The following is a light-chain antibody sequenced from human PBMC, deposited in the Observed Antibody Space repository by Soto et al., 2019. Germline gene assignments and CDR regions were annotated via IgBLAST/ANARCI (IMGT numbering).Light chain of an antibody. CDR3: QQRSNWPPIT. CDR2: DAS. CDR1: QSVSSY. V-gene: IGKV3-11*01. Sequence: IVLTQSPATPSLSPGERATLSCRASQSVSSYLAWYQQKPGQAPRLLIYDASNRATGIPARFSGSGSGTDFTLTISSLEPEDFAVYYCQQRSNWPPITFGGGTKVEIK. J-gene: IGKJ4*01.